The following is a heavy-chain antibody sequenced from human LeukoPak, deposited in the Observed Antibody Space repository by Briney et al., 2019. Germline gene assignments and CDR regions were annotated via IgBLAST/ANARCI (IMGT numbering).Heavy chain of an antibody. D-gene: IGHD2/OR15-2a*01. V-gene: IGHV1-69*05. CDR1: GGTFSSYA. CDR3: ASDRSLSNWFDP. J-gene: IGHJ5*02. CDR2: IIPIFGTA. Sequence: SVKVSCKASGGTFSSYAISWVRQAPGQGLEWMGGIIPIFGTANYAQKFQGRVTITTDESTSTAYMELSSLRSEDTAVYYCASDRSLSNWFDPWGQGTLVTVSS.